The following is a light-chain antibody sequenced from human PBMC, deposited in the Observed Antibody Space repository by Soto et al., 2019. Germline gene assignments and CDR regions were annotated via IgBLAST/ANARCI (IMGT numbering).Light chain of an antibody. Sequence: EIVMTQSPATLSVSPGERATLSCRASQSISNSLAWYQQKPGQAPSLLIYGASTRATGIPARFSGSGSGTEFTLTISSLQSEYSAVYYCQQYNNWPPRTFGQGTKLEIK. J-gene: IGKJ2*01. CDR1: QSISNS. CDR3: QQYNNWPPRT. CDR2: GAS. V-gene: IGKV3-15*01.